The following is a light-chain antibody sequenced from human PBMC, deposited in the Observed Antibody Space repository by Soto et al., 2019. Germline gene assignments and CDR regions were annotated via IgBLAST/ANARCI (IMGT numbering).Light chain of an antibody. CDR2: GAS. J-gene: IGKJ2*01. Sequence: EIVMTQSPATLSVSPGERATLSCRASQSVSSNLAWYQQKPGQAPRLLIYGASTRATGIPARFSGSGSGTEFTPLNSGLQVGDFAVYYCQLYNNWPGTFGQGTKLEIK. CDR3: QLYNNWPGT. CDR1: QSVSSN. V-gene: IGKV3D-15*01.